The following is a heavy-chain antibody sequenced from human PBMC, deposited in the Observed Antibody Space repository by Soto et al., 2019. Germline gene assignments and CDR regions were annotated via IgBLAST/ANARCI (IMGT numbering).Heavy chain of an antibody. D-gene: IGHD3-10*01. CDR1: GGSISSYY. CDR2: IYYSGST. CDR3: AHRRYYGSGLT. Sequence: SETLSLTCTVSGGSISSYYWIWIRQPPGKGLEWIGYIYYSGSTNYNPSLKSRVTISVDTSKNQFSLKLTNMDPVDTATYYCAHRRYYGSGLTLGQGTLVTVSS. V-gene: IGHV4-59*01. J-gene: IGHJ5*02.